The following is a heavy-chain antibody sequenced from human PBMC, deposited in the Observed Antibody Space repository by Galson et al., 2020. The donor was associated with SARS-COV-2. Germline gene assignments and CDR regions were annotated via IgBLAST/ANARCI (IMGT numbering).Heavy chain of an antibody. CDR1: GFSLSDYN. CDR2: IDDSGVYS. CDR3: ARDRGQLGLDY. J-gene: IGHJ4*02. V-gene: IGHV3-21*01. D-gene: IGHD3-10*01. Sequence: GESLKISCAASGFSLSDYNMNWVRQAPGKGLEWVSVIDDSGVYSFYTASVRGRFTISRDSAKNSLSLQMNSLRDDDTAVYFCARDRGQLGLDYWGQGTLVTVSS.